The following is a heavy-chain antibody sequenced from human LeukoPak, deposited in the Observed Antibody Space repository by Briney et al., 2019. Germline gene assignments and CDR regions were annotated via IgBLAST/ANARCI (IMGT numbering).Heavy chain of an antibody. J-gene: IGHJ4*02. CDR3: ARDWNDVQAY. CDR1: GFTVSSNY. V-gene: IGHV3-21*01. D-gene: IGHD1-1*01. Sequence: GGSLRLSCAASGFTVSSNYMNWVRQAPGKGLEWVSSISSSSSYIYYADSVKGRFTISRDNAKNSLYLQMNSLRAEDTAVYYCARDWNDVQAYWGQGTLVTVSS. CDR2: ISSSSSYI.